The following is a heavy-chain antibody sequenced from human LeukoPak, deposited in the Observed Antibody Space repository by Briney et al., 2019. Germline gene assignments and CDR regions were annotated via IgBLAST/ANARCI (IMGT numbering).Heavy chain of an antibody. D-gene: IGHD1-26*01. J-gene: IGHJ4*02. CDR1: GFTFSNYW. CDR3: ASYTYGSYGLEY. V-gene: IGHV3-74*01. CDR2: INGDGGSR. Sequence: PGGSLRLSCAASGFTFSNYWMHWVRQAPGEGLVWVARINGDGGSRSYADSVKGRSTISRDNAKGILYLQMNSLRAEDTAVYYCASYTYGSYGLEYWGQGTLVTVSS.